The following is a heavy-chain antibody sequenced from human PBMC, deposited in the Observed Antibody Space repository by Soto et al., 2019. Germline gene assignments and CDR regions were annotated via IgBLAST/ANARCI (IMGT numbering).Heavy chain of an antibody. V-gene: IGHV4-59*08. CDR2: ISYDGYS. Sequence: QVQLQESGPGLVKPSETLSLTCTVSGGSIPNYYCSWFRQPPGKGLEWVGYISYDGYSVYNRSLTTRVALSMETSRTQSSPTLESVTVTATAVYYCTSHGFGSLHGLGDVWGQGTTVIVS. J-gene: IGHJ6*01. CDR3: TSHGFGSLHGLGDV. CDR1: GGSIPNYY. D-gene: IGHD3-10*01.